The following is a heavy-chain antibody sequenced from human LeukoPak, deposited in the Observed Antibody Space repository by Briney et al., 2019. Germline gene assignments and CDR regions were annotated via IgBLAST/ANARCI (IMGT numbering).Heavy chain of an antibody. CDR1: RFTFSYYN. D-gene: IGHD6-19*01. CDR2: ISSSSGYI. J-gene: IGHJ4*02. Sequence: GGSLRLSCAASRFTFSYYNMNWVRQAPGKGLEWVSSISSSSGYIYYADSVKGRFTISRDNAKNSLYLQMNSLRADDTAVYYCARDPQWPLDYWGQGTLVTVSS. V-gene: IGHV3-21*01. CDR3: ARDPQWPLDY.